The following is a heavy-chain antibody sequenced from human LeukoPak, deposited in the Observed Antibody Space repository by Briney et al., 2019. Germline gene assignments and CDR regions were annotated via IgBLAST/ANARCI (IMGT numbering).Heavy chain of an antibody. CDR3: ARDFGGEGTHGGNY. D-gene: IGHD4-23*01. J-gene: IGHJ4*02. CDR1: GFTFSSYA. V-gene: IGHV3-30-3*01. Sequence: PGGSLRLSCAASGFTFSSYAMSWVRQAPGKGLEWVAVISYDGSNKYYADSVKGRFTISRDNSKNTLYLQMNSLRAEDTAVYYCARDFGGEGTHGGNYWGQGTLVTVSS. CDR2: ISYDGSNK.